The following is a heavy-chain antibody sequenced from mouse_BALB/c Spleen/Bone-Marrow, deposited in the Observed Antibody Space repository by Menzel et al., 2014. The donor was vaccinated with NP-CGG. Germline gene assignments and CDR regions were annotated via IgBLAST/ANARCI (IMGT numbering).Heavy chain of an antibody. CDR2: INPGSGTT. V-gene: IGHV1-54*01. Sequence: QVQLKESGTELVRPGTSVKVSCKTSGYAFTNYLIEWIKQRPGQGLEWIGVINPGSGTTNYNEKFKGKATLTADKSSTTACMQFSSLTSDDSAVYFCERSEYCNSDYWGQGTTLTVSS. D-gene: IGHD2-10*02. CDR1: GYAFTNYL. CDR3: ERSEYCNSDY. J-gene: IGHJ2*01.